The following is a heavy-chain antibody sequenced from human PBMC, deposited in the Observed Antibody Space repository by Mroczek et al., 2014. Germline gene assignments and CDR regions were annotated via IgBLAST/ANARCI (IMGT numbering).Heavy chain of an antibody. Sequence: QVQLQQWGAGLLKPSETLSLTCAVSGGSFNTYYWTWIRQSPGKGLEWIGEIDDSGSSKYNPSLQSRVTMSVDTSKKQFSLKLSSVTAADTAVYYCARDWSVRSVVHSYFYGLDLWGQGTTVTVSS. CDR3: ARDWSVRSVVHSYFYGLDL. V-gene: IGHV4-34*01. CDR1: GGSFNTYY. D-gene: IGHD3/OR15-3a*01. CDR2: IDDSGSS. J-gene: IGHJ6*02.